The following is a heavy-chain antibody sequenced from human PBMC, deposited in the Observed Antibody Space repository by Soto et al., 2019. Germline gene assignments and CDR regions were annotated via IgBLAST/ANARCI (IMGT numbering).Heavy chain of an antibody. V-gene: IGHV1-69*08. CDR3: ARDIMLTGYSRTRHKDT. CDR1: GGTFSSYT. J-gene: IGHJ4*02. Sequence: QVQLVQSGAEVKKPGSSVKVSCKASGGTFSSYTISWVRQAPGQGLEWMGRIIPILGIANYAQKFQGRVTITAXXSXSXXYMELSSRRTQETDVYYSARDIMLTGYSRTRHKDTWGQGTLVTVSS. D-gene: IGHD6-13*01. CDR2: IIPILGIA.